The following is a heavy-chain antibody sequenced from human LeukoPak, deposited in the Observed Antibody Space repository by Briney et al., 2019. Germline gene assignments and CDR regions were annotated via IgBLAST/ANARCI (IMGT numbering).Heavy chain of an antibody. CDR1: GFTFSSYA. CDR2: VSYDGSNT. J-gene: IGHJ6*04. V-gene: IGHV3-30*04. CDR3: ARGGAAMVTGYYYYGRDV. Sequence: GGSLRLSCAASGFTFSSYAMHWVRQAPGKGLGWVAVVSYDGSNTYYADSVKGRFTISRDNSKNTLYLQMDSLRAEDTAVYYCARGGAAMVTGYYYYGRDVWGEGTTVTVSS. D-gene: IGHD5-18*01.